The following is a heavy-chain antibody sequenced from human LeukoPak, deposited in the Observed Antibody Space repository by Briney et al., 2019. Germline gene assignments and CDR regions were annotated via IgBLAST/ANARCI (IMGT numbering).Heavy chain of an antibody. V-gene: IGHV4-39*07. Sequence: PSEALSLTCTVSGGSITSSSDYWGWIRQPPGKGLEWIASVSYRGSTYYKPSLKSRLTTSVDTSKNHLSLNLSSATAADTAVYYCARVKVPTVTTRLIDYWGQGTLVTVSS. CDR1: GGSITSSSDY. CDR3: ARVKVPTVTTRLIDY. J-gene: IGHJ4*02. D-gene: IGHD4-17*01. CDR2: VSYRGST.